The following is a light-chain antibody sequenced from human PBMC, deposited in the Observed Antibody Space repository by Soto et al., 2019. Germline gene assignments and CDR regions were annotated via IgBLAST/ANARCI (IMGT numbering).Light chain of an antibody. CDR1: QSISSY. V-gene: IGKV1-39*01. CDR3: QQSYSTPPT. CDR2: AAS. Sequence: DIQMTQSPSSLSASVGDRVTITCRASQSISSYLNWYQQKPGKAPKLLIYAASSLQSGVPSRFSGSGSGTDFTLTISSLQPEDFAIYYCQQSYSTPPTFGQGTKV. J-gene: IGKJ1*01.